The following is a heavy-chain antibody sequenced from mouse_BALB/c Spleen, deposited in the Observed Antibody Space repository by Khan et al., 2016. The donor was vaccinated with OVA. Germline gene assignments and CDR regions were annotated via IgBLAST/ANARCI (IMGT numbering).Heavy chain of an antibody. V-gene: IGHV1S135*01. Sequence: EVQLQQSGPELMKPGASGKISCKASGYSFTTYYIHWVKQSHGKSLEWIGYIDPFSGDTTYNQKFKGMATLTVDKSSSTAYIHLSNLTSEASSVYYCTSHGYVAWFTYWGQGTLVTVSA. CDR2: IDPFSGDT. D-gene: IGHD2-2*01. CDR3: TSHGYVAWFTY. CDR1: GYSFTTYY. J-gene: IGHJ3*01.